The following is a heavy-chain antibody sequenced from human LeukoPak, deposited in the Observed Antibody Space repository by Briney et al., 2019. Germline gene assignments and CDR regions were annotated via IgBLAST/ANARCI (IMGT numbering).Heavy chain of an antibody. V-gene: IGHV4-4*07. J-gene: IGHJ6*03. CDR3: AREVAAAGYYYYYYMDV. CDR2: IYTSGST. CDR1: GGSISSYY. Sequence: SETLSLTCTVSGGSISSYYWSWIRQPAGKGLEWIGRIYTSGSTNYNPSLKSRVTISVDKSKNQFSLKLSSVTAADTAVYYCAREVAAAGYYYYYYMDVWGKGTTVTLS. D-gene: IGHD6-13*01.